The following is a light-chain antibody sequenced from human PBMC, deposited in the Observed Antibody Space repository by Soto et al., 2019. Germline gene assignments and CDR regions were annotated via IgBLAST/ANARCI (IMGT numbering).Light chain of an antibody. J-gene: IGKJ4*01. V-gene: IGKV3-20*01. CDR2: VAS. CDR3: QQYGGSPRT. CDR1: QSVSNNY. Sequence: EIVLTQSPGTLSLSPGERATLFYRASQSVSNNYLAWYQQKRGQAPRLIISVASTRATAVPDRFSGSGSGTDFTLTINRVEPEDSAVYYCQQYGGSPRTFGGGTKLEIK.